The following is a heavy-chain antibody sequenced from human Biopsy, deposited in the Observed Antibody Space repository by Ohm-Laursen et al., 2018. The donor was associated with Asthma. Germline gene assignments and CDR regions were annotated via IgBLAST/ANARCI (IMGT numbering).Heavy chain of an antibody. Sequence: SETLSLTCSLSSGSGGYMRSGNYYWGWIRQPPGKGLVWIGSIYYSGTTYYNPSLESRVTVSADTSKNQFSLKLTSVTAADTAVYYCVRGSSSWHHGPFHYYYGLDVWGQGTTATVSS. CDR3: VRGSSSWHHGPFHYYYGLDV. CDR2: IYYSGTT. V-gene: IGHV4-39*01. D-gene: IGHD6-13*01. J-gene: IGHJ6*02. CDR1: SGSGGYMRSGNYY.